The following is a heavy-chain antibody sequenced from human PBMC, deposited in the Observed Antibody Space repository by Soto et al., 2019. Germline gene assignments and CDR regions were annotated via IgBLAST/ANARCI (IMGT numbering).Heavy chain of an antibody. V-gene: IGHV4-34*01. D-gene: IGHD6-6*01. CDR3: ARGRIAARRGGLHY. J-gene: IGHJ4*02. CDR1: GGSFSGYY. CDR2: INHSGST. Sequence: SETLSLTCAVCGGSFSGYYWSWIRQPPGKGLEWIGEINHSGSTNYNPSLKSRVTISVDTSKNQFSLKLSSVTAADTAVYYCARGRIAARRGGLHYWGQGTLVTVSS.